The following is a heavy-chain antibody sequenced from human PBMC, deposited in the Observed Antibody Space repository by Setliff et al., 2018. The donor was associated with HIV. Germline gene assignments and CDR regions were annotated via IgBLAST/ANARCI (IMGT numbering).Heavy chain of an antibody. CDR2: IYHSGST. Sequence: SETLSLTCSISGGSIRFYYWNWIRQPPGKGLEWIGSIYHSGSTYYNPSLKSRVTISVDTSKNQLSLKLYSVTAADTAVYYCARIFGFTTASYARGNDYWGRGTLVTVSS. CDR3: ARIFGFTTASYARGNDY. V-gene: IGHV4-59*04. J-gene: IGHJ4*02. CDR1: GGSIRFYY. D-gene: IGHD3-16*01.